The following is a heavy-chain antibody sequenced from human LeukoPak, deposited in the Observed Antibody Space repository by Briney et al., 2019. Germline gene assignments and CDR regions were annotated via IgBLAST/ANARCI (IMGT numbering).Heavy chain of an antibody. D-gene: IGHD3-10*01. CDR1: GFTFSSYS. CDR3: ARDRAYAFDN. Sequence: GGSLRLSCAASGFTFSSYSMNWVRQAPGKGLEWVSYINIISSEIYYGDSVKGRFTISTDNAKNSVYLQMNSLRDEDAAVYYCARDRAYAFDNWGQGTMVTVSS. V-gene: IGHV3-48*02. CDR2: INIISSEI. J-gene: IGHJ3*02.